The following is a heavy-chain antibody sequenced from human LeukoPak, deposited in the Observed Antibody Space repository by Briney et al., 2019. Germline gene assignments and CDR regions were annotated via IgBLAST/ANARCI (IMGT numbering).Heavy chain of an antibody. D-gene: IGHD2-8*01. J-gene: IGHJ3*02. V-gene: IGHV3-74*01. Sequence: GGSLRLSCAASGFTFNSYWMHWVRQAPGKGLVWVSRINSDGSGTSDADFVKGRFTISRDNSKNTLYLQMNSLRAEDTVMYYCARDRLTNDAFDIWGQGTMVTVSS. CDR1: GFTFNSYW. CDR3: ARDRLTNDAFDI. CDR2: INSDGSGT.